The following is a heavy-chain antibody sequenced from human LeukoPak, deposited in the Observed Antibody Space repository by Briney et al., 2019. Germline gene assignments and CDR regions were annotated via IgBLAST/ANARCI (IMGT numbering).Heavy chain of an antibody. J-gene: IGHJ4*02. CDR3: AVDAGYCCSTSCQVMYYFDY. Sequence: ASVKVSXKASGYTFTGYYMHWVRQAPGQGLEWMGWINPNSGGTNYAQKFQGRVTMTRDTSISTAYMELSRLRSDDTAVYYCAVDAGYCCSTSCQVMYYFDYWGQGTLVTVSS. D-gene: IGHD2-2*01. V-gene: IGHV1-2*02. CDR2: INPNSGGT. CDR1: GYTFTGYY.